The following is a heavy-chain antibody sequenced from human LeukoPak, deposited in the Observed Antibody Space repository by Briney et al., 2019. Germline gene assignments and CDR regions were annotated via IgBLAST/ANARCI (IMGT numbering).Heavy chain of an antibody. V-gene: IGHV3-30-3*01. Sequence: GGSLGLSCAAPGFTFSSYAMHWVRQAPGKGLEWVAVISYDGSNKYYADSVKGRFTISRDNSKNTLYLQMNSLRAEDTAVYYCARDYISGSYLYLFGYWGQGTLVTVSS. J-gene: IGHJ4*02. CDR3: ARDYISGSYLYLFGY. CDR2: ISYDGSNK. D-gene: IGHD1-26*01. CDR1: GFTFSSYA.